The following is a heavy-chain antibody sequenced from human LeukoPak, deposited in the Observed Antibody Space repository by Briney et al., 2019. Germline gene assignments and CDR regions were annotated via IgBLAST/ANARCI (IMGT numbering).Heavy chain of an antibody. CDR2: ISSSGSTI. Sequence: PGGSLRLSCAASAFTFTSYWMSWVRQAPGKRLEWVSYISSSGSTIYYADSVKGRFTISRDNAKNSLYLKMTSLRAEDTAVYYCARDRLYLMVYAIEGDGMDVWGQGTTVTVSS. CDR1: AFTFTSYW. D-gene: IGHD2-8*01. V-gene: IGHV3-48*04. J-gene: IGHJ6*02. CDR3: ARDRLYLMVYAIEGDGMDV.